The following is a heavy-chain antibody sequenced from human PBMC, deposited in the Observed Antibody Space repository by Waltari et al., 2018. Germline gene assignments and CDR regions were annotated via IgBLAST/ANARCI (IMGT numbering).Heavy chain of an antibody. CDR1: GVPFSSAGYY. J-gene: IGHJ4*02. V-gene: IGHV4-31*03. Sequence: QVQLPESGPGLVKPPQPLFLPCNVSGVPFSSAGYYCIWIRQHPGKGLEWMGYIYNSGSTYYNPSLKSRITISVDTSKNLFSLKLSSVTAADTAVYYCARENGDSSVDYWGQGTLVTVSS. CDR2: IYNSGST. D-gene: IGHD3-22*01. CDR3: ARENGDSSVDY.